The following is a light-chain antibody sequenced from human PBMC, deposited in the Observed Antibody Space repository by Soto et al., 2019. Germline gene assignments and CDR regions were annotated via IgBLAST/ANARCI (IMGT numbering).Light chain of an antibody. CDR1: SSDVGSYNL. CDR3: CSWAGSSTCV. Sequence: QSVLTQPPSVSGSPGQSITISCTGTSSDVGSYNLVSWYQQHPGQAPKLMIYEGSKRPSGVSNRFSGSKSGNTASLTISGPQAEDEADYYCCSWAGSSTCVFGAGTKLTVL. V-gene: IGLV2-23*01. CDR2: EGS. J-gene: IGLJ2*01.